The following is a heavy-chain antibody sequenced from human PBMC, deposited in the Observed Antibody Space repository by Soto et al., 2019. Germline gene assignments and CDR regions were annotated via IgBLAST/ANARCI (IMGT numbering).Heavy chain of an antibody. J-gene: IGHJ6*04. CDR1: GFTFSNAW. CDR3: TTVGEGLDDFWSGPPASDALDV. Sequence: EVQLVESGGGLVKPGGSLRLSCAASGFTFSNAWMSWVRQAPGKGLEWVGRIKSKTDGGTTDYAAPVKGRFTISRDDSKNTLYLQMNSLKTEDTAVYYCTTVGEGLDDFWSGPPASDALDVWGKGTTVTVSS. CDR2: IKSKTDGGTT. V-gene: IGHV3-15*01. D-gene: IGHD3-3*01.